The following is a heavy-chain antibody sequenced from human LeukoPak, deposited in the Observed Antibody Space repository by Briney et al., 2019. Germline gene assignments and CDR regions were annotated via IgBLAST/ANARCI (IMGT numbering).Heavy chain of an antibody. CDR2: ISSSSSYI. V-gene: IGHV3-21*01. CDR3: ARSVTTLNTNFDY. CDR1: GFIFSTYS. J-gene: IGHJ4*02. Sequence: GGSLRLSCAASGFIFSTYSMNWVRQAPGKGLEWVSSISSSSSYIYYADSVKGRFTISRDNAKKSLYLQMNSLRAADTAVYYCARSVTTLNTNFDYWGQGTLVTVSS. D-gene: IGHD4-17*01.